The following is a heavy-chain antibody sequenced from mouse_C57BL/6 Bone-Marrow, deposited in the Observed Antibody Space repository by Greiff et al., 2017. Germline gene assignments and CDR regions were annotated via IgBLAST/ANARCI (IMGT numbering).Heavy chain of an antibody. CDR2: IFPGSGST. CDR1: GYTFTSHW. CDR3: ARGDSRAWFAY. V-gene: IGHV1-56*01. J-gene: IGHJ3*01. Sequence: QVQLQQSGPELVRPGASVKISCKAPGYTFTSHWLQWVRQRPGQGLEWIGEIFPGSGSTYYNEKFKGKATLTVDTSSSTAYMQHSGLTSEDSAVYVCARGDSRAWFAYWGQGTLVTVSA. D-gene: IGHD3-3*01.